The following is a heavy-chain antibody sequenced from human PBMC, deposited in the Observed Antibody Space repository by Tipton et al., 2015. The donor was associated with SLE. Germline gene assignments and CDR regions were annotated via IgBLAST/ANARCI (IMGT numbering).Heavy chain of an antibody. D-gene: IGHD3-3*01. CDR3: ARSPGRLRSMDY. J-gene: IGHJ4*02. Sequence: LRLSCTVPGGSISSGGYYWSWIRQHPGKGLEWIGYIYYSGSTYYNPSFKSRVTISVDTSKNQFSLKLNSVTAADTAMYFCARSPGRLRSMDYWGQGTLVTVSS. CDR1: GGSISSGGYY. CDR2: IYYSGST. V-gene: IGHV4-31*02.